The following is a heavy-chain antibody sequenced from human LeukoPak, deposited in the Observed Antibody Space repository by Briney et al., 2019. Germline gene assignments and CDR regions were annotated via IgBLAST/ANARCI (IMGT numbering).Heavy chain of an antibody. CDR3: ARDLVLWFGDPSYAHYYGMDV. V-gene: IGHV3-30*19. Sequence: GGSLRLSCAASGFTFGSYGMHWVRRAPGKGLEWVSVIWYDGSNKYYADSVKGRFTISRDNSKNTLYLQMNSLRAEDTVVYYCARDLVLWFGDPSYAHYYGMDVWGQGTTVTVSS. CDR2: IWYDGSNK. CDR1: GFTFGSYG. D-gene: IGHD3-10*01. J-gene: IGHJ6*02.